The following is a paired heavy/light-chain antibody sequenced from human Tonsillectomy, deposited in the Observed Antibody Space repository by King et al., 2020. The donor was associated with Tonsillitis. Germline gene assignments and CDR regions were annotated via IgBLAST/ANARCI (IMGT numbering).Light chain of an antibody. CDR2: DDN. Sequence: SYVLTQPPSVSEAPGQTARITCGGDKIGSKSVHWYQQKPGQAPVLVVNDDNDRPSGIPERFSGSNSGNTATLTISRVEAGDEADYYCQVWDDTGDQYVFGTGTKVTVL. V-gene: IGLV3-21*02. CDR3: QVWDDTGDQYV. CDR1: KIGSKS. J-gene: IGLJ1*01.
Heavy chain of an antibody. V-gene: IGHV3-11*01. CDR1: GFTFNDYY. J-gene: IGHJ6*02. Sequence: QVQLVESGGGLVKPGGSLRLSCAASGFTFNDYYVNWIRQAPGKGLEWVSYIGSRGSTKYYADSVKGRFTISRDNAKNSLYLQMNSLRADDTAVYYCARGRGRFLEWLSGMDVWGQGTTVTVSS. CDR3: ARGRGRFLEWLSGMDV. CDR2: IGSRGSTK. D-gene: IGHD3-3*01.